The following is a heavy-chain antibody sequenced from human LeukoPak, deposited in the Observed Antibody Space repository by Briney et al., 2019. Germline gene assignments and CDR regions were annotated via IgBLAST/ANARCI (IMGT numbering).Heavy chain of an antibody. CDR2: ISSSSSFI. CDR3: ARALSGYSFGYLD. D-gene: IGHD5-18*01. CDR1: GFTFSSYS. J-gene: IGHJ4*02. V-gene: IGHV3-21*01. Sequence: GGSLRLSCAASGFTFSSYSMNWVRQAPGKGLEWVSSISSSSSFIYYADSLKGRFTTCRDNAKNSLYLQISSLRDEDTAVYYCARALSGYSFGYLDWGQGTLVTVSS.